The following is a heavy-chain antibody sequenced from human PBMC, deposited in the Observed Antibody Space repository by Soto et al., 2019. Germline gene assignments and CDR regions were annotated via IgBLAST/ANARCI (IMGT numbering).Heavy chain of an antibody. D-gene: IGHD6-6*01. CDR3: ARDRIEQLVHPLAEYYYGMDV. Sequence: PGGSLRLSCAASGFTFSSYGMHWVRQAPGKGLEWVAVIWYDGSNKYYADSVKGRLTISRDNSKNTLYLQMNSLRAEDTAVYYCARDRIEQLVHPLAEYYYGMDVWGQGTTVTVSS. J-gene: IGHJ6*02. CDR1: GFTFSSYG. V-gene: IGHV3-33*01. CDR2: IWYDGSNK.